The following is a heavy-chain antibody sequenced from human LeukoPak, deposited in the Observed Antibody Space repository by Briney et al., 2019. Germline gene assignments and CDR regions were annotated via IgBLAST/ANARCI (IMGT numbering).Heavy chain of an antibody. CDR1: GYTFTDYY. V-gene: IGHV1-2*02. CDR3: ARVGPTIFGVVTSFDY. D-gene: IGHD3-3*01. CDR2: INPKSGGA. Sequence: ASVKVSCKASGYTFTDYYIHWVRQAPGQGLEWMGWINPKSGGANSAQMFQGRVTMTRDTSVSTTYMEVSRLRSDDTAVYYCARVGPTIFGVVTSFDYWGQGTLVTVSS. J-gene: IGHJ4*02.